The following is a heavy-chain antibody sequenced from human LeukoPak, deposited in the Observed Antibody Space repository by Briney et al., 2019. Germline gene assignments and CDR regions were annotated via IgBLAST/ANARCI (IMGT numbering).Heavy chain of an antibody. J-gene: IGHJ4*02. CDR2: ISSSSSYI. Sequence: AGGSLRLSCAASGFTFSSYSMNWVRQAPGKGLEWVSSISSSSSYIYYADSVKGRFTISRDNAKNSLYLQMNSLRAEDTAVYYCARVTSYADLSRDWGSFDYWGQGTLVTVSS. CDR3: ARVTSYADLSRDWGSFDY. V-gene: IGHV3-21*01. CDR1: GFTFSSYS. D-gene: IGHD2-21*02.